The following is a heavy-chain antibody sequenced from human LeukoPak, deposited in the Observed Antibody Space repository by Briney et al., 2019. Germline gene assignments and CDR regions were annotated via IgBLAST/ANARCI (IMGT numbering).Heavy chain of an antibody. CDR2: ISASGNT. V-gene: IGHV4-4*07. CDR3: ARHRYYYDSSGYCYQP. CDR1: GGSISNYY. J-gene: IGHJ5*02. Sequence: SETLSLTCTVSGGSISNYYWSWIRQPAGKGLEWIGRISASGNTNYNPSLKSRVTISVDTSKNQFSLRLSSVTAADTAVYYCARHRYYYDSSGYCYQPWGQGTLVTVSS. D-gene: IGHD3-22*01.